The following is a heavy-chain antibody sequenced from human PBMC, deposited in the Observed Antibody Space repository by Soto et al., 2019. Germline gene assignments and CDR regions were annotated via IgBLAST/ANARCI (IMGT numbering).Heavy chain of an antibody. CDR1: GFTFSSYE. Sequence: GGSLRLSCTASGFTFSSYEMTWVRHAPGKGLEWISYITSGGTTYYADSAKGRLTISRDNAKNSLYLHLNSLTAEDTAIDYCARVLYATWSSFDYWGQGTMVTVSS. J-gene: IGHJ4*02. CDR3: ARVLYATWSSFDY. D-gene: IGHD1-26*01. V-gene: IGHV3-48*03. CDR2: ITSGGTT.